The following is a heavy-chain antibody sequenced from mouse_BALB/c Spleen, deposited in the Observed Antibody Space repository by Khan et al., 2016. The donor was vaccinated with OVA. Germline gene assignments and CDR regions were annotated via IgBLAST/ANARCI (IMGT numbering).Heavy chain of an antibody. Sequence: EVQLQESGPGLVNPSQSLSLTCTVTGYSITSDYAWNWIRQFPGNKLEWMGYINYSGSTNYNPALKSRISITRDTSKNQFFLQLNSVTTEDTATYYGARDGSRYNYAVDYWGQGTSVTVSS. CDR3: ARDGSRYNYAVDY. J-gene: IGHJ4*01. V-gene: IGHV3-2*02. CDR1: GYSITSDYA. D-gene: IGHD2-3*01. CDR2: INYSGST.